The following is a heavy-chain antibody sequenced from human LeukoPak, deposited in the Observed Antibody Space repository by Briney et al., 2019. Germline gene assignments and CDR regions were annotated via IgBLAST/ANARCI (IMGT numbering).Heavy chain of an antibody. J-gene: IGHJ6*03. CDR3: ARVAAPHYYYYYYMDV. CDR2: IIPIFGTA. CDR1: GGTFSSYA. V-gene: IGHV1-69*05. D-gene: IGHD2-15*01. Sequence: SVKVSCKASGGTFSSYAISWVRQAPGQGLEWMGGIIPIFGTANYAQKFQGRVTITTDESTSTAYMEPSSLRSEDTAVYYCARVAAPHYYYYYYMDVWGKGTTVTVSS.